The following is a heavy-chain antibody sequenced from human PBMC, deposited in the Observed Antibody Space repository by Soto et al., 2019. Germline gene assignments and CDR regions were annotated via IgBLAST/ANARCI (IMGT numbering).Heavy chain of an antibody. CDR3: AGQAFTIAAASYGRSNWFDP. J-gene: IGHJ5*02. D-gene: IGHD6-25*01. V-gene: IGHV4-39*01. CDR1: GGSITSSSHF. CDR2: IYFTGNT. Sequence: SETLSLTCTASGGSITSSSHFWGWVRQPPGKGLEWIGTIYFTGNTYYTPSLKSRLTMSIDTSKNEFSLRLNSVTAADTAVYYCAGQAFTIAAASYGRSNWFDPWAREPWSPSP.